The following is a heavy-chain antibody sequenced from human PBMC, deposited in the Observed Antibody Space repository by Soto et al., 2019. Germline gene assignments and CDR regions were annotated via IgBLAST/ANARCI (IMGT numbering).Heavy chain of an antibody. V-gene: IGHV1-69*13. D-gene: IGHD5-12*01. CDR3: VSCGYSGYDYAYYYYGMHV. CDR1: GGTFSSYA. J-gene: IGHJ6*02. CDR2: IIPIFGTA. Sequence: ASVKVSCKASGGTFSSYAISWVRQAPGQGLEWMGGIIPIFGTANYAQKFQGRVTITADESTSTAYMELSSLRSEDTAVYYCVSCGYSGYDYAYYYYGMHVWGQATTVTVS.